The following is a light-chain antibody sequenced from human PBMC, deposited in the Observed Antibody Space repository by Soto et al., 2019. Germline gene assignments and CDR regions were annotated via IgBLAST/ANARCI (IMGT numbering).Light chain of an antibody. J-gene: IGKJ1*01. CDR2: GAS. Sequence: EIVLTQSPGTLSLSPGERATLSCRASQSVGSNYLAWYQQKPGQAPRILIVGASGRATGIPDRFSGRGSGTDFTLTISRLEPEDFAGYYCQQYGSLSWTFGQGTKVEIK. CDR1: QSVGSNY. V-gene: IGKV3-20*01. CDR3: QQYGSLSWT.